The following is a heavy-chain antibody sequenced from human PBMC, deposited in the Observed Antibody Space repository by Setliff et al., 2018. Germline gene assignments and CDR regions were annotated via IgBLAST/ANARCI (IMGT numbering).Heavy chain of an antibody. V-gene: IGHV3-15*07. D-gene: IGHD2-2*02. J-gene: IGHJ3*01. CDR1: GFTFSYAW. CDR2: SKSKTAGGAI. Sequence: GSLRLSCAASGFTFSYAWMHWVRQAPGKGLEWVGRSKSKTAGGAIDYAAPVKGRFTISRDDSKNTLYLQMSSLKTEDTAMYYCTTDRAACSGSSCYNGFDVWGQGTMGTVSS. CDR3: TTDRAACSGSSCYNGFDV.